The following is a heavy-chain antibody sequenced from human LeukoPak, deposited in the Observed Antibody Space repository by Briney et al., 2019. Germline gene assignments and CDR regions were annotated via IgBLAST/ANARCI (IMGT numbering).Heavy chain of an antibody. CDR1: GFTFSSYG. D-gene: IGHD2-2*01. CDR2: IRYDGSNK. J-gene: IGHJ4*02. Sequence: GGSLRLSCAASGFTFSSYGMHWVRQAPGKGLEWVAFIRYDGSNKYYADSVKGRFTISRDNFKNTLYLQMNSLRAEDTAVYYCAKDQKYQLLLTYYFDYWGQGTLVTVSS. CDR3: AKDQKYQLLLTYYFDY. V-gene: IGHV3-30*02.